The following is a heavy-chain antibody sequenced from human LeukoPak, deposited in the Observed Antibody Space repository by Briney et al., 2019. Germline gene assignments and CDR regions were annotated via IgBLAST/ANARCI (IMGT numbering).Heavy chain of an antibody. CDR2: IYYSGST. J-gene: IGHJ4*02. CDR3: ARGTITMVRGATFDY. Sequence: SETLSLTCTVSGGSISSSSYYWGWIRQPPGKGLEWIGSIYYSGSTYYNPSLKSRVTISVDTSKNQFSLKLSSVTAADTAVYYCARGTITMVRGATFDYWGQGTLVTVSS. CDR1: GGSISSSSYY. D-gene: IGHD3-10*01. V-gene: IGHV4-39*07.